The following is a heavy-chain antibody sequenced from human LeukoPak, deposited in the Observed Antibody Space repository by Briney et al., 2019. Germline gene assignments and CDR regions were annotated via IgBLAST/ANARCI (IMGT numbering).Heavy chain of an antibody. Sequence: VQPGRSLRLSCAASGFTFSSYGMHWVRQAPGKGLEWVAVIWYDGSNKYYADSVKGRFTISRDNSKNTLYLQMNSLRAEDTAVYYCARQLLGYYFDYWGQGTLVTVSS. CDR1: GFTFSSYG. D-gene: IGHD6-13*01. CDR3: ARQLLGYYFDY. CDR2: IWYDGSNK. V-gene: IGHV3-33*01. J-gene: IGHJ4*02.